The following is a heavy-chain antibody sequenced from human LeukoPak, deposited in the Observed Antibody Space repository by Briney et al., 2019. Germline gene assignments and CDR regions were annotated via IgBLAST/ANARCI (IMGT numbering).Heavy chain of an antibody. CDR1: GFTVSSYA. Sequence: GGVLRLSCAASGFTVSSYAMSWVRQAPGEGLEWVSAISGSVGSTYYADSVKGRCTISRDNSRNTLYLQMNSLRGEDTAVYYCALVGATTDYYGMDVWGQGTTVTVSS. J-gene: IGHJ6*02. CDR2: ISGSVGST. D-gene: IGHD1-26*01. CDR3: ALVGATTDYYGMDV. V-gene: IGHV3-23*01.